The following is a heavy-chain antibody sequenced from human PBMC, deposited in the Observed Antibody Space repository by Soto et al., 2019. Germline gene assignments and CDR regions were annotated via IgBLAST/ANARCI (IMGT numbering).Heavy chain of an antibody. J-gene: IGHJ4*02. Sequence: SVKISSKTSGFTLSSSAVQWVRQARGQRLEWIGWIVAGSGNTHYAQRFQERVTLTRDMSTSTAYLELSSLRSEDTAVYYCAADPYYYDSSNYYSFDHWGQGPLVTVSS. CDR3: AADPYYYDSSNYYSFDH. CDR2: IVAGSGNT. V-gene: IGHV1-58*01. CDR1: GFTLSSSA. D-gene: IGHD3-22*01.